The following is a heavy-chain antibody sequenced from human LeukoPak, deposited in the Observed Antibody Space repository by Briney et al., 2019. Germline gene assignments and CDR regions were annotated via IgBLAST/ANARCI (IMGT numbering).Heavy chain of an antibody. J-gene: IGHJ4*02. CDR2: IYYSGST. CDR3: ARGSVVQQLPYDY. D-gene: IGHD6-13*01. CDR1: GGSISSSSYY. Sequence: SSETLSLTCTVSGGSISSSSYYWGWIRQPPGKGLEWIGYIYYSGSTYYNPSLKSRVTISVDTSKNQFSLKLSSVTAADTAVYYCARGSVVQQLPYDYWGQGTLVTVSS. V-gene: IGHV4-31*03.